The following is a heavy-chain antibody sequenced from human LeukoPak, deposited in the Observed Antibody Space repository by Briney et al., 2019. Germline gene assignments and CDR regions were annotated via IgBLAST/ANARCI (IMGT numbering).Heavy chain of an antibody. CDR3: ARVGYDYVWGSYRYTDY. D-gene: IGHD3-16*02. V-gene: IGHV4-34*01. CDR1: GGSFSDYY. CDR2: INHSGST. Sequence: SETLSLTCAVYGGSFSDYYWSWIRQPPGKGLEWIGEINHSGSTNYNPSLKSRVTISVDTSKNQFSLKLSSVTAADTAVYYCARVGYDYVWGSYRYTDYWGQGTLVTVSS. J-gene: IGHJ4*02.